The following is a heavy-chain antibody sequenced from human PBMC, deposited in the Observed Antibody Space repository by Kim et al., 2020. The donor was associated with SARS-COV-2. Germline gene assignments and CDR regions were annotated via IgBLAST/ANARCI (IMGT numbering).Heavy chain of an antibody. CDR1: GYNFENYG. CDR2: INTYNNDS. D-gene: IGHD3-10*01. Sequence: ASVKVSCKASGYNFENYGITWVRQAPGQGLECMGWINTYNNDSKYVQKFQGRISMTADRSTNTVYMELRDLRPDDTAVYYCAKDVWFGDSATLWFDPWGQGTLVAVSS. J-gene: IGHJ5*02. CDR3: AKDVWFGDSATLWFDP. V-gene: IGHV1-18*04.